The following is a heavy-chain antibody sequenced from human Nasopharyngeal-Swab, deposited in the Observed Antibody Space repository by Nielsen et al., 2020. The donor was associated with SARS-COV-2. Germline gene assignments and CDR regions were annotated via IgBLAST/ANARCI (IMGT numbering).Heavy chain of an antibody. CDR3: ASIAAAGDYYYYYMDV. CDR1: GFTFDDYA. J-gene: IGHJ6*03. Sequence: GGSLRLSCAASGFTFDDYAMHWVRQAPGKGLEWVSGISWNSGSIGYADSVKGRFTITRDNAKNSLYLQMNSLRAEDTALYYCASIAAAGDYYYYYMDVWGKGTTVTASS. V-gene: IGHV3-9*01. CDR2: ISWNSGSI. D-gene: IGHD6-13*01.